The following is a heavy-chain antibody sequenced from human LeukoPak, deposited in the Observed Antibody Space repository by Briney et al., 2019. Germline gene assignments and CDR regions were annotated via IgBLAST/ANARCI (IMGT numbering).Heavy chain of an antibody. V-gene: IGHV4-31*03. CDR2: IYYSGST. CDR1: GGSVSISSYY. CDR3: ARDPGTDIVVVPAAMPVKYGMDV. J-gene: IGHJ6*02. Sequence: EASETLSLTCTVSGGSVSISSYYWSWIRQHPGKGLEWIGYIYYSGSTYYNPSLKSRVTISVDTSKNQFSLKLSSVTAADTAVYYCARDPGTDIVVVPAAMPVKYGMDVWGQGTTVTVSS. D-gene: IGHD2-2*01.